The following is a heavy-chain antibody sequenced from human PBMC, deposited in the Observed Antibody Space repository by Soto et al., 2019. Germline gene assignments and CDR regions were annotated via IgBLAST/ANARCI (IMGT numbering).Heavy chain of an antibody. CDR1: GGSISSSQW. CDR3: ARDRQLGYCTGGSCLGGMDV. CDR2: IYHSGST. Sequence: XETLSLSCAVSGGSISSSQWWSWVRQPPGNGLEWIGEIYHSGSTNYNPSLKSRVTISVDKSKNQFSLKLSSVTAADTAVYYCARDRQLGYCTGGSCLGGMDVWAQGTTVTVSS. J-gene: IGHJ6*02. D-gene: IGHD2-15*01. V-gene: IGHV4-4*02.